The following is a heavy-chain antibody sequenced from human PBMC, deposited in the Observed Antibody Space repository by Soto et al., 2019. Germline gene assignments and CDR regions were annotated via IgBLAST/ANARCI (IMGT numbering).Heavy chain of an antibody. CDR3: AKDLGPEGWLVNYYAMDV. CDR1: GFTFSSYA. V-gene: IGHV3-23*01. D-gene: IGHD6-19*01. Sequence: GGSLRLSCAASGFTFSSYAMSWVRLAPGKGLEWVSAISGSGGSTYYADSVKGRFTISRDNSKNTLYLQMNSLRAEDTAVYYCAKDLGPEGWLVNYYAMDVWGQGTTVTAP. J-gene: IGHJ6*02. CDR2: ISGSGGST.